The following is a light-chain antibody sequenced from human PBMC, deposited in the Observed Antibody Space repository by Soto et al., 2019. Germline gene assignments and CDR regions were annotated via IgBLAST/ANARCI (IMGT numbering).Light chain of an antibody. CDR1: QSVSDN. Sequence: EIVMTQSPATLSVSPGERATLSCRASQSVSDNLAWYQHKPGQAPRLLIYGASTRATGIPVRFSGSGSGTEFTLTISSLQPEDFAVYYCQQCNNWPLTFGGGTKVEIK. V-gene: IGKV3-15*01. CDR2: GAS. J-gene: IGKJ4*01. CDR3: QQCNNWPLT.